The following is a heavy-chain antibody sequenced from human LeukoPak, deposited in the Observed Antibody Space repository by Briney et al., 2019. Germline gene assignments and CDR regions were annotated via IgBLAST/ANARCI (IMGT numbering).Heavy chain of an antibody. CDR1: GFTFSTYG. CDR2: IRYDGSNK. D-gene: IGHD5-18*01. V-gene: IGHV3-30*02. CDR3: AKDYGGYGYSTDY. Sequence: TGGSLRLSCAASGFTFSTYGMHWVRQAPGKGLEWVAFIRYDGSNKYYADSVKGRFTISRENSKNTVSLQMNSLRAEDTAVYYCAKDYGGYGYSTDYWGQGTLVTVSS. J-gene: IGHJ4*02.